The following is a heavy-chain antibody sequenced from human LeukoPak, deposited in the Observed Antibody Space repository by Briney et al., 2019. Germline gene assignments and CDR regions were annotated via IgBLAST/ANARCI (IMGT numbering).Heavy chain of an antibody. CDR1: GYRFTTYW. Sequence: GESLKISCKASGYRFTTYWIGWVRRMPGKGLEWMGIINPDNSDTRYSPSFQGQVTISADKSTSTAYLQWSSLKTSDTAMYYCARQGSCDSTRCYVYYHSGMDVWGQGTTVTVSS. CDR3: ARQGSCDSTRCYVYYHSGMDV. D-gene: IGHD2-2*01. CDR2: INPDNSDT. J-gene: IGHJ6*02. V-gene: IGHV5-51*01.